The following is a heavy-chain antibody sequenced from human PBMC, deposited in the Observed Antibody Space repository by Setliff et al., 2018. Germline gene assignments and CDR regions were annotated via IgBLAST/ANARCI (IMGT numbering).Heavy chain of an antibody. J-gene: IGHJ4*02. V-gene: IGHV4-39*02. CDR2: MYSSGTT. CDR3: AGLFRDGWNYFDF. D-gene: IGHD2-21*01. Sequence: SETLSLTCIVSSGSISTSNYFWGWVRQPPGRGLEWIGSMYSSGTTNYNPSLKSRVTMSVDTSKSLLSLKLSSVTTTDTAVYYCAGLFRDGWNYFDFWGQGTLVTVSS. CDR1: SGSISTSNYF.